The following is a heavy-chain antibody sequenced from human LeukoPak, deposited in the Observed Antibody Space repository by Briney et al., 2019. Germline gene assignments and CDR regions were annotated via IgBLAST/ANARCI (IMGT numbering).Heavy chain of an antibody. V-gene: IGHV3-33*01. Sequence: GGSLRLSCAASGFTFSSYGMHWVRQAPGKGLEWVAVIWYDGSNKYYADSVKGRFTISRDNSKNTLYLQMNSLRAEDTAVYYCARDFNVSGWNDWGQGTLVTVSS. CDR2: IWYDGSNK. J-gene: IGHJ4*02. D-gene: IGHD6-19*01. CDR3: ARDFNVSGWND. CDR1: GFTFSSYG.